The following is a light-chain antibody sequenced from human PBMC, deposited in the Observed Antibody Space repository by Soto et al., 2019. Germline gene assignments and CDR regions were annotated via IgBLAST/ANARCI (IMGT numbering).Light chain of an antibody. Sequence: QSVLTQPPSVSEAPGQRVTISCTGSSSNIGAGYEAHWYQQVPGTAPKLLIYENNNRPSGVPDRFSGSKSSTSASLAITGLQAEDEAEYYCQSYDSSLSGYVFGTGTKVTVL. CDR2: ENN. CDR1: SSNIGAGYE. CDR3: QSYDSSLSGYV. V-gene: IGLV1-40*01. J-gene: IGLJ1*01.